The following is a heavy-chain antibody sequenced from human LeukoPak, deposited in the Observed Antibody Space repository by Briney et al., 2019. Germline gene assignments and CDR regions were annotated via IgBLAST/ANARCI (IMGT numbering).Heavy chain of an antibody. D-gene: IGHD4-11*01. J-gene: IGHJ4*02. CDR1: GYTFTGYY. V-gene: IGHV1-2*02. CDR2: INPNSGGT. Sequence: ASVKVSCKASGYTFTGYYMHWVRQAPGQGLEWMGWINPNSGGTNYAQKFQGRVTMTRDTSISTAYMELSRLRSDDAAVYYCHLDGYSNYGFDYWGQGTLVTVSS. CDR3: HLDGYSNYGFDY.